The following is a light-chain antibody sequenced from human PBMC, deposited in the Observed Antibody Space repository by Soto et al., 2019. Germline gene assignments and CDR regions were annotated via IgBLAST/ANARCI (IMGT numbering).Light chain of an antibody. V-gene: IGKV3-15*01. CDR3: QQYTNWPYT. CDR2: SAS. J-gene: IGKJ2*01. Sequence: EIVMMQSPATLSVSPRERATLSCRASLALGDNLAWYQHKPGQAPRLLIYSASTRATGVPVRFSGSGSETEFTLSISSLQSDDLAVYYCQQYTNWPYTFGQGTKLEIK. CDR1: LALGDN.